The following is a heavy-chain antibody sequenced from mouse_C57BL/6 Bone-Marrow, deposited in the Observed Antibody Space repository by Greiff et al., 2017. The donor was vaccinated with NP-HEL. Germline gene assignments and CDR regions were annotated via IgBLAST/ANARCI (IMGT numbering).Heavy chain of an antibody. Sequence: EVQGVASGGGLVKPGGSLKLSCAASGFTFSDYGMHWVRQAPEQGLEWVAYISSGSSTIYYADTVKGRFTISSDNAKNILFLQMTSLRSEDTAMYYCASPLYYGYVPFAYWGQGTLVTVSA. D-gene: IGHD2-2*01. CDR1: GFTFSDYG. CDR3: ASPLYYGYVPFAY. J-gene: IGHJ3*01. CDR2: ISSGSSTI. V-gene: IGHV5-17*01.